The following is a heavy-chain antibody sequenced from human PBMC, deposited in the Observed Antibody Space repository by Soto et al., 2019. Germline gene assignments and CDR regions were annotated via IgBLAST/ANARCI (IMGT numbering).Heavy chain of an antibody. J-gene: IGHJ4*02. V-gene: IGHV4-30-2*01. CDR2: IYHSGST. CDR3: ARADTAMVTDY. Sequence: SETLSLTCAVSGGSISSGGYSWSWIRQPPGKGLEWIGYIYHSGSTYYNPSLKSRVTISVDRSKNQFSLKLSSVTAADTAVYYCARADTAMVTDYWGQGTLVTVSS. CDR1: GGSISSGGYS. D-gene: IGHD5-18*01.